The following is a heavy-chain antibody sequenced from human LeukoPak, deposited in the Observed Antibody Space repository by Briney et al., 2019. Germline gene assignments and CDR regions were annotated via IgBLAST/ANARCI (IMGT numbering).Heavy chain of an antibody. CDR2: IIPILGIA. V-gene: IGHV1-69*04. Sequence: ASVKVSCKASGGTFSSYAISWVRQAPGQGLEWMGRIIPILGIANYAQKFQGRVTITADKSTSTAYMELSSLRSEDTAVYYCARQVVGSSGYPEWFDPWGQGTLVTVSS. CDR3: ARQVVGSSGYPEWFDP. D-gene: IGHD3-22*01. CDR1: GGTFSSYA. J-gene: IGHJ5*02.